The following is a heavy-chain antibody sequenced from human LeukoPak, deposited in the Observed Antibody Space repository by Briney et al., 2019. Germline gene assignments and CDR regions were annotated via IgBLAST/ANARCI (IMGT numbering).Heavy chain of an antibody. D-gene: IGHD3-10*01. J-gene: IGHJ6*02. CDR2: IYYSGST. CDR3: ARDARAYYYGSGSPIYYGMDV. Sequence: PSETLSLTCTVSGGSISSGDYYWSWIRQPPGKGLEWIGYIYYSGSTYYNPSLKSRVTISVDTSKNQFSLKLSSVTAADTAVYYCARDARAYYYGSGSPIYYGMDVWGQGTTVTVSS. CDR1: GGSISSGDYY. V-gene: IGHV4-30-4*01.